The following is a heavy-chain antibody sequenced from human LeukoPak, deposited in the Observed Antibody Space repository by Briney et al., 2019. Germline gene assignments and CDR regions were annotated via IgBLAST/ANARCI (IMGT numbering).Heavy chain of an antibody. V-gene: IGHV4-38-2*02. CDR1: GYSISSGYY. J-gene: IGHJ6*04. D-gene: IGHD1-26*01. CDR2: IYHSGST. CDR3: ARDRIDSWITRSFYYYYGMDV. Sequence: PSETLSLTCAVSGYSISSGYYWGWIRQPPGKGLEWIGSIYHSGSTYYNPSLKSRVTISVDTSKNQFSLKLSSVTAADTAVYYCARDRIDSWITRSFYYYYGMDVWGKGTTVTVSS.